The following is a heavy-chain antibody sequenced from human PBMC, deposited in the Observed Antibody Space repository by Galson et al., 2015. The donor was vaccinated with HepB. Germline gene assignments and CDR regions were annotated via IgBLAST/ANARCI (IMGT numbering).Heavy chain of an antibody. J-gene: IGHJ4*02. CDR2: ISAYNGNT. V-gene: IGHV1-18*01. CDR1: GYTFTSYG. CDR3: ARDLEGLTVPATHY. D-gene: IGHD6-19*01. Sequence: SVKVSCKASGYTFTSYGITWVRQAPGQGLEWMGWISAYNGNTYYAQKLRGRVTMTTDTSTSIAYMEPRSLRSDDTAVYYCARDLEGLTVPATHYWGQGTLVTVSS.